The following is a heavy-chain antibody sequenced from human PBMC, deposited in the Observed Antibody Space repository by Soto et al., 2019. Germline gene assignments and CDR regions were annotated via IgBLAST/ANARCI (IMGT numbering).Heavy chain of an antibody. CDR3: ARQNNYGDYAGSYYYGMDV. CDR1: GYSFTSYS. Sequence: GESLQISCKGSGYSFTSYSICWVRQMPVKGLEWMGILYPGDSDTRYSPSFQGQVTISADKSISNAYLQWSSLKASDTDMYYCARQNNYGDYAGSYYYGMDVRGQGTKVKVSS. CDR2: LYPGDSDT. V-gene: IGHV5-51*01. J-gene: IGHJ6*02. D-gene: IGHD4-17*01.